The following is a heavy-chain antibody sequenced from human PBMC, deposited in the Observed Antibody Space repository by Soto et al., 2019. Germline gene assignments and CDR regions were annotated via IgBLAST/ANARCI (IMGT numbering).Heavy chain of an antibody. D-gene: IGHD3-22*01. CDR3: TIPRGPMIRP. CDR1: EFTFSNAC. J-gene: IGHJ5*02. V-gene: IGHV3-15*01. Sequence: GDSLRLSCTASEFTFSNACMTWVRRAPGKGLEWVGRIKSKTDGGTTDYAAPVKGRFTISRDDSKNTMYLQMNSLKTEDTAVYYCTIPRGPMIRPWGQGT. CDR2: IKSKTDGGTT.